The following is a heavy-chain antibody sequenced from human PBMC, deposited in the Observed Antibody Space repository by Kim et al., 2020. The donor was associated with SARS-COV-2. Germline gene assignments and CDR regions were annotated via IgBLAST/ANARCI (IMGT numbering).Heavy chain of an antibody. V-gene: IGHV4-59*01. J-gene: IGHJ4*02. Sequence: SETLSLTCTVSSDSISSYYWSWIRQLPGKGLEWIGYIFYSGSTNYNPSLKSRVTISWDTSRNQFSLDLTSVIDADTAVYSCARSEGRASWHQFDYWGQG. CDR2: IFYSGST. CDR1: SDSISSYY. CDR3: ARSEGRASWHQFDY.